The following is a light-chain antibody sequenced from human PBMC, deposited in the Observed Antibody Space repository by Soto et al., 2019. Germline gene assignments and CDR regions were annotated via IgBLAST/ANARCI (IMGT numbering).Light chain of an antibody. J-gene: IGKJ1*01. Sequence: DMHMTPSASTLSASVGARVTITCRASQSITNYLTWFQQKPGKAPSLLIFAADNLQDGVPSRFSGSGSGRDFSLTISSLQPEDFATYYCQQSYDMPWTFGQGTKV. CDR3: QQSYDMPWT. CDR1: QSITNY. CDR2: AAD. V-gene: IGKV1-39*01.